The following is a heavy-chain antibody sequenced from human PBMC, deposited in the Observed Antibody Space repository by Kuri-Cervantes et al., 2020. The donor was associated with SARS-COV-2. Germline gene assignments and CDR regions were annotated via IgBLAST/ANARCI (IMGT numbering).Heavy chain of an antibody. CDR2: INPSGGST. V-gene: IGHV1-46*01. J-gene: IGHJ3*02. CDR1: GYTFTSYY. Sequence: ASVKVSCKASGYTFTSYYMHWVRQAPGQGLEWMGIINPSGGSTSYAQKFQGRVTMTRDTSTSTVYMELSSLRSQDTAVYYCARGSETGPPNEAFEIWGQGTMVTVSS. CDR3: ARGSETGPPNEAFEI. D-gene: IGHD3-9*01.